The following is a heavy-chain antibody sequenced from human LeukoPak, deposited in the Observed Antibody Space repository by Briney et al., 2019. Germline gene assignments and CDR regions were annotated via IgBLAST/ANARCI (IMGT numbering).Heavy chain of an antibody. V-gene: IGHV3-23*01. CDR3: AKDSVTTVVTPSYGTDV. CDR1: GFTFSSYA. J-gene: IGHJ6*02. CDR2: ISGSGGST. D-gene: IGHD4-17*01. Sequence: GGSLRLSCAASGFTFSSYAMSWVRQAPGKGLEWVSGISGSGGSTYYADSVKGRFTISRDSSKDTLYLQMNSLRAEDTALYYCAKDSVTTVVTPSYGTDVWGQGTTVTVSS.